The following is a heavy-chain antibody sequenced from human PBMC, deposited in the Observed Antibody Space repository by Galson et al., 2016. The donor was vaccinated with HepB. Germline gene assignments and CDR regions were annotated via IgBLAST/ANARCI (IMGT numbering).Heavy chain of an antibody. D-gene: IGHD3-3*01. Sequence: SETLSLTCTVSGGSISSYYWSWIRQPPGKGLEWIGYIYYSGSTNYNPSLKSRVTISVDTSKNQFSLKLSSVTAADTAVYHCARSHDFWSGYSAENYYYYGMDVWGQGTTVTVSS. J-gene: IGHJ6*02. CDR3: ARSHDFWSGYSAENYYYYGMDV. V-gene: IGHV4-59*01. CDR2: IYYSGST. CDR1: GGSISSYY.